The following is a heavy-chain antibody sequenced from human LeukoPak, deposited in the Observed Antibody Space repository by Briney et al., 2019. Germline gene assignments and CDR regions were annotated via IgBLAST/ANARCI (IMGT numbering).Heavy chain of an antibody. J-gene: IGHJ6*02. CDR1: GFTFSSYG. CDR2: IWYDGSNK. D-gene: IGHD6-13*01. CDR3: ARDTKIAAAGVTYYYYYYGMDV. Sequence: GGSLRLSCAASGFTFSSYGMHWVRQAPGKGLEWVAVIWYDGSNKYYADSVKGRFTISRDNSKNTLYLQMNSLRAEDTAVYYCARDTKIAAAGVTYYYYYYGMDVWGQGTTVTVSS. V-gene: IGHV3-33*01.